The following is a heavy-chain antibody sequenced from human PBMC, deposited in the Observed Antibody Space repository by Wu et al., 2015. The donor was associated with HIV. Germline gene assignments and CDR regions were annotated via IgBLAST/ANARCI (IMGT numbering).Heavy chain of an antibody. CDR1: YILTSYP. CDR3: ARVPMVRGVTFSMDV. V-gene: IGHV1-18*01. CDR2: IKPYKTGI. Sequence: QAQLVQSGPAAKRPGASVKVSCQASYILTSYPIAWVRQVPGQGLEWMGWIKPYKTGIKYLQKFRDRVTMTIDTSASTAYMELRSLTSDDTAVYYCARVPMVRGVTFSMDVWGKGTTSPSP. J-gene: IGHJ6*03. D-gene: IGHD3-10*01.